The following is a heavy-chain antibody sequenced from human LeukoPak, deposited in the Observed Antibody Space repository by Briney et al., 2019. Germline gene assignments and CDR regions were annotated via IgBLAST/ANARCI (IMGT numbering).Heavy chain of an antibody. Sequence: GRSLRLSCAPSGFTFDDYAMHWVRQAPGKGLEWVSGISWNSGSIVYADSVKGRFTISRDNAKNSLYLPMNSLRAEDMALYYCAKAGLNGDYVDYWGQGTLVTVCS. D-gene: IGHD4-17*01. CDR1: GFTFDDYA. J-gene: IGHJ4*02. V-gene: IGHV3-9*03. CDR2: ISWNSGSI. CDR3: AKAGLNGDYVDY.